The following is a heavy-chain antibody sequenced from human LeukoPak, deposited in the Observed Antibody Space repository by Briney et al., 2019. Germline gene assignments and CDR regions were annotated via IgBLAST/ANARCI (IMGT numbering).Heavy chain of an antibody. CDR3: ARGRGDDTVSYFDS. J-gene: IGHJ4*02. Sequence: GASVKVSCKASGYTITGYYMHWVRQAPGQGLEWMGRINPNSGGTNSAQKFQGRITMTRDTSINTAYMELSRLRSDDTAVYYCARGRGDDTVSYFDSWGQGTLVTVSS. V-gene: IGHV1-2*06. CDR2: INPNSGGT. CDR1: GYTITGYY. D-gene: IGHD3-22*01.